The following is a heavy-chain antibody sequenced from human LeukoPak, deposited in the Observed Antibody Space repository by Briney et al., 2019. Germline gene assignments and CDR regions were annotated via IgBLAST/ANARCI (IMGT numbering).Heavy chain of an antibody. J-gene: IGHJ6*02. CDR1: GFTFSSYA. CDR3: AKATGIAAAGPFYGMDV. CDR2: ISGSGGST. D-gene: IGHD6-13*01. V-gene: IGHV3-23*01. Sequence: PGGSLRLSCAASGFTFSSYAMSWVRQAPGKGLEWVSAISGSGGSTYYADSVKGWFTISRDNSKNTLYLQMNSLRAEDTAVYYCAKATGIAAAGPFYGMDVWGQGTTVTVSS.